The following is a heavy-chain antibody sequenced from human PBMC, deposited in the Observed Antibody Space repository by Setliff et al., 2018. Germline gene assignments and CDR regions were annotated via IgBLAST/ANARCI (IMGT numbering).Heavy chain of an antibody. Sequence: SETLSLTCTVSGGSISSYYWSWIRQPPGKGLEWIGYISYTGSTNYNPSLKSRVTISVDTSKNQFSLKLSFVTAADTAVYYCARHPSSGSYYGGSIFYFDDWGPGILVTVSS. D-gene: IGHD1-26*01. CDR2: ISYTGST. CDR1: GGSISSYY. V-gene: IGHV4-59*08. CDR3: ARHPSSGSYYGGSIFYFDD. J-gene: IGHJ4*02.